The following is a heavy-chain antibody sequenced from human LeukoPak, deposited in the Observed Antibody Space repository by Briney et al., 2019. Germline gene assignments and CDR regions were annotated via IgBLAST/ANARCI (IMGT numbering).Heavy chain of an antibody. J-gene: IGHJ4*02. CDR1: GGTFSSYA. CDR3: ARGFRGSIRDYFDY. D-gene: IGHD3-10*01. Sequence: ASVKVSCKASGGTFSSYAISWVRQAPGQGLEWMGGIIPIFGTANYAQKFQGRVTITADESTSTAYMGLSSLRSEDTAVYYCARGFRGSIRDYFDYWGQGTLVTVSS. CDR2: IIPIFGTA. V-gene: IGHV1-69*13.